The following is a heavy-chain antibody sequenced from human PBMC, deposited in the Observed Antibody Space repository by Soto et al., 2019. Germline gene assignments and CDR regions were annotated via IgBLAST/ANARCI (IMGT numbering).Heavy chain of an antibody. CDR1: GDSVSSKSAA. CDR3: ARSGNEGAVDY. CDR2: TYYRSKWYN. Sequence: SQTLSLTCAISGDSVSSKSAALNLITQSPSRGLEWLGRTYYRSKWYNEYAVSVKSRIIINPDTSKNQFSLQLNSVTPEDAAVYYCARSGNEGAVDYWGQGTLVTVSS. D-gene: IGHD1-26*01. V-gene: IGHV6-1*01. J-gene: IGHJ4*02.